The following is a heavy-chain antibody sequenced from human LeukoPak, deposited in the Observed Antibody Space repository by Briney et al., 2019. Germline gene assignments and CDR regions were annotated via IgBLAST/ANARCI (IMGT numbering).Heavy chain of an antibody. D-gene: IGHD2-2*01. V-gene: IGHV4-4*07. CDR2: IYSSGST. J-gene: IGHJ4*02. CDR1: GGSMSSYY. CDR3: ARDRGYCSSIRCYYYFDY. Sequence: PSETLSLTCTVSGGSMSSYYWSWIRQPAGKGLEWIGRIYSSGSTNYNPSLKSRVTMSVDTSKNQFSLKLTSVTDADTAVYYCARDRGYCSSIRCYYYFDYWGQRTLLTVSS.